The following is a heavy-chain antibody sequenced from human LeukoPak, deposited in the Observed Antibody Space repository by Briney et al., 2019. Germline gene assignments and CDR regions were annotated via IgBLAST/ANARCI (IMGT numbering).Heavy chain of an antibody. D-gene: IGHD3-22*01. CDR1: GFTFSSYG. Sequence: TGGSLRLSCAASGFTFSSYGMHWVRQAPGKGLEWVAFIRYDGSNKYYADSVKGRFTISRDNSKNTLYLQMNSLRAEDTAVYYCAKDPNYYYDSSGSFDYWGQGTLVTVSS. CDR2: IRYDGSNK. V-gene: IGHV3-30*02. CDR3: AKDPNYYYDSSGSFDY. J-gene: IGHJ4*02.